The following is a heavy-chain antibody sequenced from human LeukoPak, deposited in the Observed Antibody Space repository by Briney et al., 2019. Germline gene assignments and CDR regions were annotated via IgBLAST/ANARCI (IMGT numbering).Heavy chain of an antibody. Sequence: GGSLRLSCAASGFTFSSYAMSWVRQAPGKGLEWVSAISGSGGSTYYADSVKGRFTISRDNSKNTLYLQMNSLKTEDTAVYYCTRRAGPTHLWPENFDYWGQGTLVTVSS. CDR1: GFTFSSYA. D-gene: IGHD2/OR15-2a*01. CDR2: ISGSGGST. J-gene: IGHJ4*02. CDR3: TRRAGPTHLWPENFDY. V-gene: IGHV3-23*01.